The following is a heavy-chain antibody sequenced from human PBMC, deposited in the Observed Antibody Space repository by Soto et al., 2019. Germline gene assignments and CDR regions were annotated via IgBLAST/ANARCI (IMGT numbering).Heavy chain of an antibody. D-gene: IGHD4-17*01. Sequence: EVQLLESGGGLVQPGGSLRLSCAASGFTFSSYAMSWVRQAPGKGLEWVSVISGSGGTTYYADSVKGRFTISRDNCKTTWYLHINSLRAEDTALYYCEKHIAILTGTSDYWGQGTLVTVSS. J-gene: IGHJ4*02. V-gene: IGHV3-23*01. CDR3: EKHIAILTGTSDY. CDR1: GFTFSSYA. CDR2: ISGSGGTT.